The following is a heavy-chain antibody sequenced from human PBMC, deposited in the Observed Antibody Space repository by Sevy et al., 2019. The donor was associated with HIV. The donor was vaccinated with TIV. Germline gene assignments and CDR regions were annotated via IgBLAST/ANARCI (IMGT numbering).Heavy chain of an antibody. J-gene: IGHJ4*02. D-gene: IGHD6-19*01. CDR3: ARDLASSDLFDY. CDR2: ISSSGSTI. V-gene: IGHV3-11*01. CDR1: GFTFSDYY. Sequence: GGSLRLSCAASGFTFSDYYMSWIRQAPGKGLEWVSYISSSGSTIYYADSVKGRFTISRDIAKNSLYLQMNSLRAEDTAVYYCARDLASSDLFDYWGQGTLVTVSS.